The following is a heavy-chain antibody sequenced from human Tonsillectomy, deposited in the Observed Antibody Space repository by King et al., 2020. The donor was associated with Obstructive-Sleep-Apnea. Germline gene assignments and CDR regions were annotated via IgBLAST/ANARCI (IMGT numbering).Heavy chain of an antibody. CDR1: GGSFSGYY. D-gene: IGHD5-18*01. Sequence: VQLQQWGAGLLKPSETLSLTCAVYGGSFSGYYWSWIRQPPGKGLEWIGEINHSGSTNYNPSLKSRVTISVDTSKNQFPLKLSSLTAADTAVHYCARGLGQLWLKRYYYGMDVWGQGTTVTVSS. CDR3: ARGLGQLWLKRYYYGMDV. V-gene: IGHV4-34*01. CDR2: INHSGST. J-gene: IGHJ6*02.